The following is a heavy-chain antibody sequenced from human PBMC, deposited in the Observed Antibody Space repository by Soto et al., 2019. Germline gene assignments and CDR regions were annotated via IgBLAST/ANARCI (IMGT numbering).Heavy chain of an antibody. J-gene: IGHJ6*03. CDR3: AKVFRVGYCSGGSCYTSADYYYYYMDV. V-gene: IGHV3-23*01. Sequence: GGSLRLSCAASGFHFSSYAMNRVRQTPDKGLEWLSYISDSGSTKHYADSVKGRFTISRDNSKNTLYLQMNSLRAEDTAVYYCAKVFRVGYCSGGSCYTSADYYYYYMDVWGKGTTVTVSS. CDR2: ISDSGSTK. CDR1: GFHFSSYA. D-gene: IGHD2-15*01.